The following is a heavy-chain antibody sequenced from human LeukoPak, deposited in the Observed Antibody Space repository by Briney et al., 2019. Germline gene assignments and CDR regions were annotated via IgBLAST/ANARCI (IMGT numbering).Heavy chain of an antibody. CDR2: VNPSGGST. CDR1: GYTFTSYY. J-gene: IGHJ6*03. CDR3: ARGGYNSGWYYYYYMDV. Sequence: ASVKVSCKASGYTFTSYYMHWVRQAPGQGLEWMGIVNPSGGSTSYAQKFQGRVTMTRDMSTSTVYMELSSLRSEDTAVYYCARGGYNSGWYYYYYMDVWGKGTTVTVSS. D-gene: IGHD6-19*01. V-gene: IGHV1-46*01.